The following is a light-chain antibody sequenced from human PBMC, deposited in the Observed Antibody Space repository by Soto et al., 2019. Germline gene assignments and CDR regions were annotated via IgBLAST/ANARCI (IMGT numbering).Light chain of an antibody. CDR2: DAS. CDR1: QSVSNY. Sequence: EIVLTQSPATLSLSPGERATLSCRASQSVSNYLTWYQQKPGQAPRPLVYDASIRANVIPARFSGSGSETDFTLTISSLEPEDFAVYYCQQRAGWPRTFGQGTRVEIK. CDR3: QQRAGWPRT. V-gene: IGKV3-11*01. J-gene: IGKJ1*01.